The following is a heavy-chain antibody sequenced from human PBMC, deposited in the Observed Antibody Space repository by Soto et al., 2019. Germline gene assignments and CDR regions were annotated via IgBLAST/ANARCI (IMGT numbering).Heavy chain of an antibody. V-gene: IGHV4-31*01. Sequence: SETLSRTWTVSCGSISSGVYYCSWIRQHPGKGLELIGYIHYSASPSYTPSLNSPLTIPADTSKNQFSLKLSSVTAPATAVYYCAIGVLPAYSFDYCCQVTLITLFS. CDR2: IHYSASP. CDR3: AIGVLPAYSFDY. J-gene: IGHJ4*02. CDR1: CGSISSGVYY. D-gene: IGHD2-2*01.